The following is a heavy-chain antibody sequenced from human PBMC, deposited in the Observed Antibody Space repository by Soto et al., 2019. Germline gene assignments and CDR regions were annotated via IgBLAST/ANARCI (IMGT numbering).Heavy chain of an antibody. Sequence: PGESLKISCKASGYIFNIYWIGWVRQMPGKGLEWMGVIYPGDSDTRYSPSFQGQVSISVDKSISTAYLRWSSLKASDTAIYYCAGGGVRGVITRTRDYYGMDVWGQGTTVTVSS. V-gene: IGHV5-51*01. J-gene: IGHJ6*02. CDR3: AGGGVRGVITRTRDYYGMDV. CDR2: IYPGDSDT. D-gene: IGHD3-10*01. CDR1: GYIFNIYW.